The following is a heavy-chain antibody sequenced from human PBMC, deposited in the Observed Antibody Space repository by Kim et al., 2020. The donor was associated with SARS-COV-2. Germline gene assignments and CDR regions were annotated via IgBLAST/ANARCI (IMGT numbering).Heavy chain of an antibody. V-gene: IGHV3-48*03. Sequence: YPASVQCRFTIARDEAKNSLYLQMDSLRPEDTAVYYCARDKGRSSALDYWGQGTLVTVSS. D-gene: IGHD2-15*01. CDR3: ARDKGRSSALDY. J-gene: IGHJ4*02.